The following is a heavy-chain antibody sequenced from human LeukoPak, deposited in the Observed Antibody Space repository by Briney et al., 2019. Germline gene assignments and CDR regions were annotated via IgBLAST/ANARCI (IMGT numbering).Heavy chain of an antibody. CDR2: ISSSGSTI. D-gene: IGHD4-17*01. J-gene: IGHJ4*02. Sequence: GGSLRLSCAASGFTFSSYAMSWVRQAPGKGLEWVSYISSSGSTIYYADSVKGRFTISRDNAKNSLYLQMNSLRAEDTAVYYCARDQVTTSDLLGYWGQGTLVTVSS. CDR3: ARDQVTTSDLLGY. V-gene: IGHV3-48*03. CDR1: GFTFSSYA.